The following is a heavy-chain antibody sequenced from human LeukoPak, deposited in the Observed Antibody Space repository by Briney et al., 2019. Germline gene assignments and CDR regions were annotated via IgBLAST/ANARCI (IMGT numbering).Heavy chain of an antibody. CDR1: GFSFSTYG. Sequence: GGSLRLSCVASGFSFSTYGMTWVRQAPGKGLEWVSGFGDTGMPHYRDSVKGRFSISRDNSKNTFYLQMNSLRAEDTAIYYCARWDGCGDLWGRGTLVTVSS. J-gene: IGHJ2*01. CDR3: ARWDGCGDL. CDR2: FGDTGMP. V-gene: IGHV3-23*01. D-gene: IGHD1-26*01.